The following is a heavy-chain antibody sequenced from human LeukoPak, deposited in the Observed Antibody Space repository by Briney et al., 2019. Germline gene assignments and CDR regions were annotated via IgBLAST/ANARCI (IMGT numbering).Heavy chain of an antibody. J-gene: IGHJ6*02. V-gene: IGHV4-34*01. CDR1: GGSFSGYY. D-gene: IGHD3-9*01. Sequence: SETLSLTCAVYGGSFSGYYWSWIRQPPGKGLEWIGEINHSGSTNYNPSLKSRVTISVDTSKNQFSLKLSSVTAADTAVYYCAGTTYYDILTGGLGMDVWGQGTTVTVSS. CDR2: INHSGST. CDR3: AGTTYYDILTGGLGMDV.